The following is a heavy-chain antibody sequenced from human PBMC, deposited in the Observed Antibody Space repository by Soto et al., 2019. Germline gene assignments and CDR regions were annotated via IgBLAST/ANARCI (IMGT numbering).Heavy chain of an antibody. D-gene: IGHD3-22*01. V-gene: IGHV1-46*01. CDR3: AINYYDSSAYLY. CDR2: IDPSGNGT. Sequence: ASVKVSCKASGHTLINYYMHWVRQAPGQGLDWLGKIDPSGNGTSYAERFQGRITLTSDTSTNTVYVELSSLRSEDTAIYYCAINYYDSSAYLYWGQGTLVTVSS. CDR1: GHTLINYY. J-gene: IGHJ4*02.